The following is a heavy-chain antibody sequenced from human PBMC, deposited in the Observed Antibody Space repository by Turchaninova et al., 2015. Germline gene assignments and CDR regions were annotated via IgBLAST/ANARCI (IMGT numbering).Heavy chain of an antibody. V-gene: IGHV5-51*01. Sequence: EVQLVQSGAEVKKPGESLKISCKGSGYRFTDYWIAWGRQMPGKGLEWMGIIYPGDSDTRYSPSFQGQVTISADRSISTAYLQWSSLRASDTAMYYCARRGYCSGGDCYSNAFDIWGQGTMVTVSS. CDR2: IYPGDSDT. J-gene: IGHJ3*02. D-gene: IGHD2-15*01. CDR3: ARRGYCSGGDCYSNAFDI. CDR1: GYRFTDYW.